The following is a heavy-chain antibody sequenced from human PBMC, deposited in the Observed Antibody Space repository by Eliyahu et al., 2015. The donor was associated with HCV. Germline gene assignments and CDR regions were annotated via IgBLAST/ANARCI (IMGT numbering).Heavy chain of an antibody. CDR2: IIPFLVIA. V-gene: IGHV1-69*04. D-gene: IGHD2-21*02. CDR3: TSVELNRVVTPSTQAYYDYYGFDV. CDR1: GGSLSXYX. Sequence: QVQLVQSGAEVKRPGSSVKVSCEASGGSLSXYXFXWVRQAPGQGXEWMGRIIPFLVIANYAPNFQGRVSITADKSTSTVYMELGSLKSEDTALYYCTSVELNRVVTPSTQAYYDYYGFDVWGQGTTVTVSS. J-gene: IGHJ6*02.